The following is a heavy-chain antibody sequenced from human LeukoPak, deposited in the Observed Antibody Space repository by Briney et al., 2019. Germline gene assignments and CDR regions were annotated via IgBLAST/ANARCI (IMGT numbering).Heavy chain of an antibody. V-gene: IGHV4-4*07. CDR3: ARGVSDGSSYYYYMDV. CDR1: GGSISSYY. D-gene: IGHD6-6*01. CDR2: IYSSGST. J-gene: IGHJ6*03. Sequence: SETLSLTCTVSGGSISSYYWSWVRQPAGKGLEWIGRIYSSGSTIYNPSLKSRVTMSVDTSKNQFSLKLSSVTAADTAVYYCARGVSDGSSYYYYMDVWGKGTTVTVSS.